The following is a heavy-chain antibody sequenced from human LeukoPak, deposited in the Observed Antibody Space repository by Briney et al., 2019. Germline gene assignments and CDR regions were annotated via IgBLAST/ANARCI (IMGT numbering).Heavy chain of an antibody. Sequence: PGGSLRLSCAASGFTFRDSAMYWVHQAPGKGLEYVSVISTDGSRIYYADSVKGRFTISRDNSKNTLYLQMGSLRAEDMAVYYCTRGLAISTSGWYDTFDYWGQGALVTVSS. CDR1: GFTFRDSA. CDR2: ISTDGSRI. CDR3: TRGLAISTSGWYDTFDY. V-gene: IGHV3-64*02. J-gene: IGHJ4*02. D-gene: IGHD6-19*01.